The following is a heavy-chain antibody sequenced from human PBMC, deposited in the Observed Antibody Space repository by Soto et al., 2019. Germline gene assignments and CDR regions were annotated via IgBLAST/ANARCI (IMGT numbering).Heavy chain of an antibody. CDR1: GFTVSSNY. CDR3: ARDPSRIAAAGTSYYYMDV. Sequence: SGGSLRLSCAASGFTVSSNYMSWVRQAPGKGLEWVSVIYSGGSTYYADSVKGRFTISRDNSKNTLYLQMNSLRAEDTAVYYCARDPSRIAAAGTSYYYMDVWGKGTTVTVSS. J-gene: IGHJ6*03. V-gene: IGHV3-66*01. D-gene: IGHD6-13*01. CDR2: IYSGGST.